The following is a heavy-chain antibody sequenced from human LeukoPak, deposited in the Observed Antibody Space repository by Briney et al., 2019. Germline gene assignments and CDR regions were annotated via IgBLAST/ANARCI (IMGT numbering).Heavy chain of an antibody. J-gene: IGHJ6*03. CDR2: INPSGGST. D-gene: IGHD3-10*01. CDR3: ARGPRITMVRGGQWYYYMDV. V-gene: IGHV1-46*01. CDR1: GYTFTSYY. Sequence: ASVKVSCKASGYTFTSYYMHWVRQAPGQGLEWMGIINPSGGSTSYAQKFQGRVTMTRDTSTSTVYMELSSLRSEDTAVYYCARGPRITMVRGGQWYYYMDVWGKGTTVTISS.